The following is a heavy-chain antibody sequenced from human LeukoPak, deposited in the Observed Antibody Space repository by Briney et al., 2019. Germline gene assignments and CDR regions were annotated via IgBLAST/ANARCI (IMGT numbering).Heavy chain of an antibody. CDR3: ARSPYGDLFLDY. D-gene: IGHD4-17*01. Sequence: GGSLRLSCAASGFTFSRFAMHWVRQAPGKGLEWVAVISYDGSNKYYADSVKGRFAISRDNSKNTLYLQMNSRRAEDTAVYNCARSPYGDLFLDYWGQGPLVTVSS. J-gene: IGHJ4*02. V-gene: IGHV3-30*09. CDR2: ISYDGSNK. CDR1: GFTFSRFA.